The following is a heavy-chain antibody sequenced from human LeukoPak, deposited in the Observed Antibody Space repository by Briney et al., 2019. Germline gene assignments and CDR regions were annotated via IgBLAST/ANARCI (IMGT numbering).Heavy chain of an antibody. J-gene: IGHJ4*02. D-gene: IGHD3-22*01. V-gene: IGHV4-59*01. CDR3: ARVRSGYYYDSSGYAFDY. CDR2: IYYSGST. CDR1: GGSISSYY. Sequence: PSETLSLTCTVSGGSISSYYWSWIRQPPGKGLEWIGYIYYSGSTNYNPSLKSRVTISVDTSKNQFSLKLSSVTAADTAVYYCARVRSGYYYDSSGYAFDYWGQGTLVTVSS.